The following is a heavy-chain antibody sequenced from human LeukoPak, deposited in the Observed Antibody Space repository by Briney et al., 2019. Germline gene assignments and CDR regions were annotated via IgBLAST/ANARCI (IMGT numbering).Heavy chain of an antibody. CDR3: AAGRRLGELFFDY. D-gene: IGHD3-10*01. V-gene: IGHV1-69*13. CDR2: INPIFNIL. Sequence: SVKVSCKASEGTFGGYSIDWVRQAPGQGLDWVGGINPIFNILYYAQNFQGRVTITADEYTNTAYLELDSLKHDDTAVYYCAAGRRLGELFFDYWGQGTLVTVSS. CDR1: EGTFGGYS. J-gene: IGHJ4*02.